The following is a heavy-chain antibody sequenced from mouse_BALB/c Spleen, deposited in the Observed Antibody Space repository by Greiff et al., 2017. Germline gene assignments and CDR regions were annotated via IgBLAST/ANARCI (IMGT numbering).Heavy chain of an antibody. J-gene: IGHJ1*01. V-gene: IGHV5-17*02. CDR1: GFTFSSFG. D-gene: IGHD1-1*01. Sequence: EVKLVESGGGLVQPGGSRKLSCAASGFTFSSFGMHWVRQAPEKGLEWVAYISSGSSTIYYADTVKGRFTISRDNPKNTLFLQMTSLRSEDTAMYYCARSQYYGSPYFDVWGAGTTVTVSS. CDR2: ISSGSSTI. CDR3: ARSQYYGSPYFDV.